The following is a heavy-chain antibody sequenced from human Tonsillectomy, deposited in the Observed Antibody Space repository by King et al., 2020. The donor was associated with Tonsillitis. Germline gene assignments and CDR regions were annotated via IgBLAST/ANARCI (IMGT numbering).Heavy chain of an antibody. J-gene: IGHJ3*02. CDR3: ASRLNRKYGYVRDTFDI. V-gene: IGHV3-11*01. CDR2: ISSTGSTI. CDR1: RFTFSYYY. D-gene: IGHD3-10*02. Sequence: VQLVESGGGLVKPGGSLRLSCAASRFTFSYYYMSWFRQAPGKGLEWLSYISSTGSTIYYADSVKGRFTISRDNSKNSRYLQMHSPRAEDTADYYCASRLNRKYGYVRDTFDIWGQGTMVTVSS.